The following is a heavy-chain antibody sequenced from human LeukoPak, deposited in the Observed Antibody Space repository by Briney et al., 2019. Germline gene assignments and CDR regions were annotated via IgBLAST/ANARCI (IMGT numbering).Heavy chain of an antibody. V-gene: IGHV3-9*01. D-gene: IGHD3-3*02. CDR2: VSWNSGSI. J-gene: IGHJ4*02. CDR1: GFTFDDYA. CDR3: ARDRLGPSFSVSHFDL. Sequence: GGSLRLSCAASGFTFDDYAMHWVRQAPGKGLEWVSGVSWNSGSIGYADSVKGRFTISRDNAKNSLYLRMDSLRAEDTALYYCARDRLGPSFSVSHFDLWGQGTLVTVSS.